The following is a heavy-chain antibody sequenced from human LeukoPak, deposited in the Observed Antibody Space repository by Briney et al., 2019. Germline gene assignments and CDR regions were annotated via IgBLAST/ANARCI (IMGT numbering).Heavy chain of an antibody. CDR3: AKLPVIVGATGQYNWFDP. D-gene: IGHD1-26*01. J-gene: IGHJ5*02. V-gene: IGHV3-23*01. CDR1: GFTFSSYA. CDR2: ISGSGGST. Sequence: GGSLRLSCAASGFTFSSYAMSWVRQAPGKRLEWVSAISGSGGSTYYADSVKGRFTISRDNSKNTLYLQMNSLRAEDTAVYYCAKLPVIVGATGQYNWFDPWGQGTLVTVSS.